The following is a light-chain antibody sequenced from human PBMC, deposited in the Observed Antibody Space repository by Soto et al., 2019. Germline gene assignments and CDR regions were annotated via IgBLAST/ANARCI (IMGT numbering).Light chain of an antibody. CDR1: QTVSTN. CDR2: GAS. J-gene: IGKJ1*01. CDR3: QQYNSLPPLT. V-gene: IGKV3-15*01. Sequence: EIVITQSPDTLSVSPGDRATLYCTASQTVSTNLAWYQQKPGQAPRLLIYGASTRATGVPDRFSGSGSRTEFTLTISSLQSEDFAVYCCQQYNSLPPLTFGQGTKVEIK.